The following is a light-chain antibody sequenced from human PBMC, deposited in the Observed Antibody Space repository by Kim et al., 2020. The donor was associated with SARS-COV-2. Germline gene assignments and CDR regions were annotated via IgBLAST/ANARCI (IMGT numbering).Light chain of an antibody. CDR2: AAS. Sequence: DIQMTQSPSSVSASVGDTVTITCRASQGIDDSLAWYQQKPGKAPNLLIYAASTLQSGVPSRFSGSGSGTDFTLTITRLQPEDFAIYYCQQTDTFQTFGGGTKLEI. CDR3: QQTDTFQT. J-gene: IGKJ4*01. V-gene: IGKV1D-12*01. CDR1: QGIDDS.